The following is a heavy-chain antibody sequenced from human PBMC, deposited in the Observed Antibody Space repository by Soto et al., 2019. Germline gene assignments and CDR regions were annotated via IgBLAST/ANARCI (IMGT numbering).Heavy chain of an antibody. CDR2: ISSDGRSE. CDR1: GFMFSVYG. D-gene: IGHD2-2*01. V-gene: IGHV3-30*03. Sequence: QVQLVESGGGVVQPGRSLRLSCAASGFMFSVYGMHWVRQAPGKGPEWVAVISSDGRSEFYADPVKGRFTISRDIPKSTVCMQMNSLGPEDTAIYYCAETIGTASGVSSRGGGALLDDWGQGTVVTVSS. CDR3: AETIGTASGVSSRGGGALLDD. J-gene: IGHJ4*02.